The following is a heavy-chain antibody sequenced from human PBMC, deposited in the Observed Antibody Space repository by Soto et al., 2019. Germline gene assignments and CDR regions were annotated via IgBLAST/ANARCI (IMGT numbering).Heavy chain of an antibody. Sequence: GASVKVSCKASGYTFTSYGISWVRQAPGQGVEWMGWISAYNGNTNYAQKRQGRVTMTTDTSTSTAYMELRSLRSDDTAVYYCARDFSEMATRSFDYWGQGTLVTVSS. CDR1: GYTFTSYG. CDR3: ARDFSEMATRSFDY. J-gene: IGHJ4*02. CDR2: ISAYNGNT. V-gene: IGHV1-18*01. D-gene: IGHD5-12*01.